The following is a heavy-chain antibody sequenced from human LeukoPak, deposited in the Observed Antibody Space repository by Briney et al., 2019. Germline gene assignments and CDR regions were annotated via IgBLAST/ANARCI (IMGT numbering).Heavy chain of an antibody. Sequence: KASETLSLTCTVSGGSISSYYWCWIRQPAGKGLEWIGRIYTSGSTNYNPSLKSRVTMSVDTSKNQFSLKLSSVTAADTAVYYCAREGIAVGIFDYWGQGTLVTVSS. CDR3: AREGIAVGIFDY. V-gene: IGHV4-4*07. CDR1: GGSISSYY. J-gene: IGHJ4*02. CDR2: IYTSGST. D-gene: IGHD6-19*01.